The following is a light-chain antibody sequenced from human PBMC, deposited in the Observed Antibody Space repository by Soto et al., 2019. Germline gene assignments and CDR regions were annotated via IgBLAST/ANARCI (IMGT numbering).Light chain of an antibody. CDR3: RQCNSSPRN. Sequence: DIQMTKSLSSLSASVDDRVTITCRASQSISSYLNWYQQKTGKAPKLIIYAASSMKSGVLSRFSGSRYGKDMTITISTLHHRDFANLYCRQCNSSPRNFGQGTKLEIK. V-gene: IGKV1-39*01. CDR1: QSISSY. CDR2: AAS. J-gene: IGKJ2*01.